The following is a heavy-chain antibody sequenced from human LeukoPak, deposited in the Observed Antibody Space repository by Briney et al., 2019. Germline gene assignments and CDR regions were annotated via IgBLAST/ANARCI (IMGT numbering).Heavy chain of an antibody. J-gene: IGHJ4*02. D-gene: IGHD2-21*02. Sequence: GGSLRLSCAASGFTFDDYTMHWVRQAPGKGLEWVSLISWDGFSTYYADSVRGRFTVSRDNSKDSLYLQMDSLRTEDTAFYYCARLSFSSHPPDYWGQGTLVTVSS. CDR3: ARLSFSSHPPDY. V-gene: IGHV3-43*01. CDR2: ISWDGFST. CDR1: GFTFDDYT.